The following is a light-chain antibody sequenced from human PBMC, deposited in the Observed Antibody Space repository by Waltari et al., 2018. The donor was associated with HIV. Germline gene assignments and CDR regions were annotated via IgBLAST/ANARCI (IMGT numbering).Light chain of an antibody. CDR2: AAS. V-gene: IGKV1-9*01. CDR1: QDISSY. Sequence: DVQLTQSPSFLYASVGDRVNITCRASQDISSYLAWYQQRPGKAPKLLIYAASTLQSGVPSRFSGSGSGTTFTLTISSLQPADFATYYCQQLNAYLTWMFGQGTKLEI. J-gene: IGKJ1*01. CDR3: QQLNAYLTWM.